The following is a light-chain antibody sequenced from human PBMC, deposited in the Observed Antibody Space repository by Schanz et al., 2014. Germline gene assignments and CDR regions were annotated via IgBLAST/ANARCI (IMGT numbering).Light chain of an antibody. V-gene: IGKV3-11*01. CDR1: ESVSSN. Sequence: EIVLTQSPATLSLSPGERATLTCRASESVSSNLAWYQQKPGQAPRLLIYHASNRATGIPDRFSGSGSGTDFTLTISSLEPEDFAIYYCQQHANWLTFGGGTKVEIK. CDR2: HAS. J-gene: IGKJ4*01. CDR3: QQHANWLT.